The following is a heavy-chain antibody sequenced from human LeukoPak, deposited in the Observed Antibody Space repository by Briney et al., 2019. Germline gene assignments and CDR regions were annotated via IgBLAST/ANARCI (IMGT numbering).Heavy chain of an antibody. CDR3: AGGSSSWYVSGY. J-gene: IGHJ4*02. D-gene: IGHD6-13*01. CDR1: GFTFDDYA. V-gene: IGHV3-9*01. CDR2: ISWNSGSI. Sequence: GGSLRLSCAASGFTFDDYAMHWVRQAPGKGLEWVSGISWNSGSIGYADSVKGRFTISRDNAKNSLYLQMNSLRAEDTALYHCAGGSSSWYVSGYWGQGTLVTVSS.